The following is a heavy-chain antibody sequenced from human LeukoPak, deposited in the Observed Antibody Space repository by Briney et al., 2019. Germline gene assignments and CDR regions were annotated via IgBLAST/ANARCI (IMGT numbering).Heavy chain of an antibody. CDR1: GGTFSSYA. D-gene: IGHD6-19*01. J-gene: IGHJ4*02. V-gene: IGHV1-69*01. CDR2: IIPIFGTA. CDR3: ARDRVAVAGTFDS. Sequence: SVKVSCKASGGTFSSYAISWVRQAPGQGLEWTGGIIPIFGTANYAQKFQGRVTITADESTSTAYMELSSLRSEDTAVYYCARDRVAVAGTFDSRGQGTLVTVSS.